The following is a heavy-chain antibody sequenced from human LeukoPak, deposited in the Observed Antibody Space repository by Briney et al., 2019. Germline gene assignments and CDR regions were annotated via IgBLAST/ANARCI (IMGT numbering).Heavy chain of an antibody. V-gene: IGHV3-21*01. Sequence: GGSLRLSCAASGFTFSTYSMNWVRQAPGKGLEWASSISSSSIYIYYADSVKGRFTISRDNAKNSLYLQMNNLRAEDTAVYYCAKPYSSSWYSDYWGQGTLVTVSS. J-gene: IGHJ4*02. CDR1: GFTFSTYS. D-gene: IGHD6-13*01. CDR3: AKPYSSSWYSDY. CDR2: ISSSSIYI.